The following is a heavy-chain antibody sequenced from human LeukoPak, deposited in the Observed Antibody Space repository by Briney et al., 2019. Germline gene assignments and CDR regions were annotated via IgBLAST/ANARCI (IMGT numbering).Heavy chain of an antibody. J-gene: IGHJ2*01. CDR2: ISGGGGT. CDR3: AKARTYWYFDL. Sequence: PGGSLRLSCAASGFTFSTYAMNWVRQAPGKGLEWVSSISGGGGTYYADSVKGRFTISRDNSENTLHLQMNSLRAEDTAVYYCAKARTYWYFDLWGCGTLVTVSS. CDR1: GFTFSTYA. V-gene: IGHV3-23*01.